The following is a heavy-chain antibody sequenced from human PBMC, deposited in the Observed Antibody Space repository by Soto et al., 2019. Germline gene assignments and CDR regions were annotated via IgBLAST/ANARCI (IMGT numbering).Heavy chain of an antibody. CDR2: ISGSGGST. D-gene: IGHD6-13*01. J-gene: IGHJ4*02. CDR3: AVGRQQLGFSYFDY. CDR1: GFTFSSYA. Sequence: GGSLRLSCAASGFTFSSYAMSWVRQAPGKGLEWVSAISGSGGSTYYADSVKGRFTISRDNSKNTLYLQMNSLRAEDTAVYYCAVGRQQLGFSYFDYWGQGTLVTVSS. V-gene: IGHV3-23*01.